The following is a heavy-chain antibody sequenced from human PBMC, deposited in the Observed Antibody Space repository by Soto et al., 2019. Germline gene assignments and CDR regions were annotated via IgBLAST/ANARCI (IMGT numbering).Heavy chain of an antibody. CDR2: IVVGSGNT. CDR3: AADRRRERLNY. J-gene: IGHJ4*02. CDR1: GFTFTSSA. Sequence: QMQLVQSGPEVKKPGTSVKVSCKASGFTFTSSAVQWVRQARGQRLEWIGWIVVGSGNTNYAQKFQERVTITRDMSTSTAYMELSSLRSGDTAVYYCAADRRRERLNYWGQGTLVTVSS. D-gene: IGHD1-1*01. V-gene: IGHV1-58*01.